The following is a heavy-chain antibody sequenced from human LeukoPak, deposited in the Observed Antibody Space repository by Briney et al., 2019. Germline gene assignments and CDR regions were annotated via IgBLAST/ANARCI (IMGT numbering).Heavy chain of an antibody. D-gene: IGHD1-1*01. V-gene: IGHV4-59*01. CDR1: GDSIGSYY. CDR3: ARGYYWFDP. Sequence: TSETLSLTCTISGDSIGSYYWSWIRQPPGKGLEWIAYIYYSGSTKYNPSLKSRVTMSVDTFKNQFSLKLTSVTAADTAVYYCARGYYWFDPWGQGTLVTVSS. J-gene: IGHJ5*02. CDR2: IYYSGST.